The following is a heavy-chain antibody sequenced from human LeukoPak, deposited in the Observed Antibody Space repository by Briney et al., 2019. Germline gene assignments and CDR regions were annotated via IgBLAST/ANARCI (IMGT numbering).Heavy chain of an antibody. D-gene: IGHD3-10*01. CDR2: IWYDGSNK. J-gene: IGHJ4*02. Sequence: GGSLRLSCAASGFTFSSYGMHWVRQAPGKGLEWVAVIWYDGSNKYYADSVKGRFTISRDNSKNTLYLQMNSLRAEDTAVYYCARDQGGSGSYDYWGQGTLVTVSS. CDR1: GFTFSSYG. CDR3: ARDQGGSGSYDY. V-gene: IGHV3-33*01.